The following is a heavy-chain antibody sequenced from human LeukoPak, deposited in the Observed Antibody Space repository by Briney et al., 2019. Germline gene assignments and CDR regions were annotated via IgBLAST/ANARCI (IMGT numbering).Heavy chain of an antibody. CDR1: GFTFSSYS. Sequence: GGSLRLSCAASGFTFSSYSMNWVRQAPGKGLEWVSSISSSSSYIYYADSVRGRFTISRDNAKNSLYLQMNSLRAEDTAVYYCASSIVDTAMVMIDYWGQGTLVTVSS. J-gene: IGHJ4*02. D-gene: IGHD5-18*01. CDR3: ASSIVDTAMVMIDY. V-gene: IGHV3-21*01. CDR2: ISSSSSYI.